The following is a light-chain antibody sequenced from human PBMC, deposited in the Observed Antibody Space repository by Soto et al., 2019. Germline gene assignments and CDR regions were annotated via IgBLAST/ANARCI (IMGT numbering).Light chain of an antibody. J-gene: IGLJ2*01. CDR1: SSNLGSNS. Sequence: QAVVTQPPSASGTPGQRVIISCSGSSSNLGSNSGNWYQQLPGTAPKLLIYNTYQRPLGVPDRFSGSKSGTSASLAISGLQSEDEGDYYCATWDDSLSEGVFGGGTKVTVL. CDR2: NTY. CDR3: ATWDDSLSEGV. V-gene: IGLV1-44*01.